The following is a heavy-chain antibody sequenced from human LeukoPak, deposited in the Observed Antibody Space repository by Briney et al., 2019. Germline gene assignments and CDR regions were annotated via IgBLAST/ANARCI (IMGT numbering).Heavy chain of an antibody. CDR2: INHSGST. J-gene: IGHJ5*02. Sequence: SETLSLTCAVYGGSFSGYYWSWIRRPPGKGLEWIGEINHSGSTNYNPSLKSRVTISVDTSKNQFSLKLSSVTAADTAVYYCARDPRSSGYCSGGSCSDWFDPWGQGTLVTVSS. CDR3: ARDPRSSGYCSGGSCSDWFDP. CDR1: GGSFSGYY. V-gene: IGHV4-34*01. D-gene: IGHD2-15*01.